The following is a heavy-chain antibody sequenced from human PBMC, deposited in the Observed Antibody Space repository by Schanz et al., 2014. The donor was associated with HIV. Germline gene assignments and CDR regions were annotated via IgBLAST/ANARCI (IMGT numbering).Heavy chain of an antibody. CDR3: ATAAVTDYSDN. D-gene: IGHD4-17*01. CDR2: IGSGGGRT. V-gene: IGHV3-NL1*01. Sequence: QVKLVESGGGVVQPGRSLRLSCAASGFTFSSYGMHWVRQAPGKGLEWVSLIGSGGGRTYYADSVKGRVTISRDNPKSTLYLQMNSLRAEDTAVYYCATAAVTDYSDNWGQGTLVIVAS. J-gene: IGHJ4*02. CDR1: GFTFSSYG.